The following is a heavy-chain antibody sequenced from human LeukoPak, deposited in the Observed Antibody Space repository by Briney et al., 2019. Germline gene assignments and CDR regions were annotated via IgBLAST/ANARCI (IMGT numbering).Heavy chain of an antibody. CDR2: IRYDGSNK. J-gene: IGHJ4*02. CDR3: ARDLHPRLAGFFDY. CDR1: GFTFSSYG. V-gene: IGHV3-30*02. Sequence: GGSLRLSCAASGFTFSSYGMHWVRQAPGKGLEWVAYIRYDGSNKYYADSVEGRFTISRDNSKNTLYLQMKTLKPEDTAVYYCARDLHPRLAGFFDYWGQGTLVTVSS. D-gene: IGHD3-3*02.